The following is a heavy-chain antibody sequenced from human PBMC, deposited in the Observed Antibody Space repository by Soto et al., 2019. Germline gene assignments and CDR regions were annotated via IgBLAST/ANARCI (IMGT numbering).Heavy chain of an antibody. CDR3: ARAGGDYRYYYYGMDV. CDR1: GFTFSNAW. J-gene: IGHJ6*02. D-gene: IGHD4-17*01. Sequence: GGSLRLSCTVSGFTFSNAWMTWVRQAPGKGLEWVGRIKSKTDDGTTDYAAPVKGRFTISRENAKNSLYLQMNSLRAGDTAVYYCARAGGDYRYYYYGMDVWGQGTTVTVSS. V-gene: IGHV3-15*01. CDR2: IKSKTDDGTT.